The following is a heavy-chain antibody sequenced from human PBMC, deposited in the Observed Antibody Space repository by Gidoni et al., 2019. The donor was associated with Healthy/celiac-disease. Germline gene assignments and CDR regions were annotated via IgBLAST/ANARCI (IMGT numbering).Heavy chain of an antibody. CDR3: ARDSGGGITIFGVVIGEYYFDY. D-gene: IGHD3-3*01. V-gene: IGHV3-11*01. J-gene: IGHJ4*02. Sequence: QVQLVESGGGLVKPGGSLRLSGAASGFTFSDYYLSRNRQAPGKGLEWVSYISSSCRTMYYADTVNGRFTISRDNAKDSLYLQMNSLRAEETAVYFCARDSGGGITIFGVVIGEYYFDYWGQGTLVTVSS. CDR2: ISSSCRTM. CDR1: GFTFSDYY.